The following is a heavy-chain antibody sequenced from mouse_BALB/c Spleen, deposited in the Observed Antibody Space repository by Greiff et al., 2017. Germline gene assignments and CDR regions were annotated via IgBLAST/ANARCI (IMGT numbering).Heavy chain of an antibody. CDR2: INSNGGST. CDR3: AREDGYYWYFDV. J-gene: IGHJ1*01. D-gene: IGHD1-2*01. CDR1: GFTFSSYG. V-gene: IGHV5-6-3*01. Sequence: EVQLVESGGGLVQPGGSLKLSCAASGFTFSSYGMSWVRQTPDKRLELVATINSNGGSTYYPDSVKGRFTISRDNAKKTLYLQMSSLKSEDTAMYYCAREDGYYWYFDVWGAGTTVTVSS.